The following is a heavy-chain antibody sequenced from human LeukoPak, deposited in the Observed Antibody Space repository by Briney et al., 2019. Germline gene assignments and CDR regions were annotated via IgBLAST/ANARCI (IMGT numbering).Heavy chain of an antibody. J-gene: IGHJ4*02. CDR3: ARVRNGERYDSGLIDY. D-gene: IGHD3-10*01. Sequence: SETLSLTCTVSGDSITSTNYYWGWIRQPPGKGLEWIGTIYYSGNTYYNPSLKSRVTISVDTSKNQFSLKLTSVTAADTAVYYCARVRNGERYDSGLIDYWGQGTLVTVSS. V-gene: IGHV4-39*07. CDR1: GDSITSTNYY. CDR2: IYYSGNT.